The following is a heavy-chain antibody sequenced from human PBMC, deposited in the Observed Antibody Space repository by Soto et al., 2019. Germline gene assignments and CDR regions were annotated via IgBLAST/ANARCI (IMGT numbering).Heavy chain of an antibody. Sequence: HPGGSLRLSCTASGFTFGDYAMSWFRQAPGKGLEWVGLIRSNSYGGTREYAASVKGRFTISRDDTTKIAYLEMNSLKTEDTAVYYCSRSYWYSSGWRFDYWGLGTLVTVSS. J-gene: IGHJ4*02. CDR3: SRSYWYSSGWRFDY. CDR1: GFTFGDYA. V-gene: IGHV3-49*03. CDR2: IRSNSYGGTR. D-gene: IGHD6-19*01.